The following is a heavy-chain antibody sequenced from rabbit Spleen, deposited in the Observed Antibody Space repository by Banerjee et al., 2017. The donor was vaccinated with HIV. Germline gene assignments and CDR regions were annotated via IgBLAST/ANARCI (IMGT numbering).Heavy chain of an antibody. CDR1: GFTLSSYY. CDR3: ARDGAGGSYFAL. Sequence: ESGGGLVQPGGSLKLSCKASGFTLSSYYMNWVRQAPGKGLEWIGYIDPVFGITYYASWVNGRFSISRENAQNTVFLQMTSLTDADTATYFCARDGAGGSYFALWGPGTLVTVS. V-gene: IGHV1S7*01. CDR2: IDPVFGIT. J-gene: IGHJ4*01. D-gene: IGHD8-1*01.